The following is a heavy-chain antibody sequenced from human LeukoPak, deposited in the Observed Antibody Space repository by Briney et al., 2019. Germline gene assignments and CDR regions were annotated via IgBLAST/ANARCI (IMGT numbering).Heavy chain of an antibody. D-gene: IGHD3-3*01. CDR2: ISGSGGST. Sequence: GGSLRLSCAASGFTFSSYAMSWVRQAPGKGLEWVSAISGSGGSTYYADSVKGRFTISRDNSKNTLYLQMSSLRAEDTAVYYCAKDKFPITIFGVVITPFDYWGQGTLVTVSS. CDR1: GFTFSSYA. V-gene: IGHV3-23*01. CDR3: AKDKFPITIFGVVITPFDY. J-gene: IGHJ4*02.